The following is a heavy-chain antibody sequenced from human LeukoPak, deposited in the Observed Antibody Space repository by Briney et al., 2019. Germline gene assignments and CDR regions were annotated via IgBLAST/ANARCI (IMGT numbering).Heavy chain of an antibody. D-gene: IGHD3-22*01. CDR2: FDPEDGET. J-gene: IGHJ3*02. V-gene: IGHV1-24*01. Sequence: ASVKVSCKVSGYTLTELSMHWVRQAPGKGLEWMGGFDPEDGETIYAQKFHGRVTMTEDTSTDTAYMELSSLRSEDTAVYYCATAPYYYDSSGRNGFDIWGQGTMVTVSS. CDR3: ATAPYYYDSSGRNGFDI. CDR1: GYTLTELS.